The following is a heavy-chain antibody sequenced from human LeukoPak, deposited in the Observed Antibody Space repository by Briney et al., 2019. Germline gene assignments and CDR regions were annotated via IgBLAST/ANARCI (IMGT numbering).Heavy chain of an antibody. D-gene: IGHD1-26*01. CDR3: VRVRKSFSGRFFSYAYYYYMDV. Sequence: PSETLSLTCAVYIGSFSDFHWSWIRQPPGKGLEWIAEINHSGSTNYNPSLKSRVTISVDTSKNQFSHKLSSVTAADTAMYYCVRVRKSFSGRFFSYAYYYYMDVWGKGTTVTVSS. CDR2: INHSGST. J-gene: IGHJ6*03. CDR1: IGSFSDFH. V-gene: IGHV4-34*01.